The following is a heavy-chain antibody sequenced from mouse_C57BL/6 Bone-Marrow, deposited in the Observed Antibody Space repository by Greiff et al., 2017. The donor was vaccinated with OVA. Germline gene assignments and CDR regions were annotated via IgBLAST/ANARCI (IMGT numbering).Heavy chain of an antibody. D-gene: IGHD2-5*01. V-gene: IGHV1-39*01. CDR3: ALDNYSSYEYFDM. Sequence: VQLKESGPELVKPGASVKISCKASGYSFTDYNMNWVKQSNGKSLEWIGVINPNYGTTSYNQKFKGKATLTVDQSSSTAYMQLNSLTSEDAAVYYGALDNYSSYEYFDMWGTGTTVTVSS. CDR1: GYSFTDYN. J-gene: IGHJ1*03. CDR2: INPNYGTT.